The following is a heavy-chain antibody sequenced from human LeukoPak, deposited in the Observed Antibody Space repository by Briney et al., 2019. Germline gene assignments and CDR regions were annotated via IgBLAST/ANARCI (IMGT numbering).Heavy chain of an antibody. Sequence: SETLSLTCTVSGGSISSGGYYWSWIRQHPGKGLGWIGYIYYSGSTYYNPSLKSRVTISVDTSKNQFSLKLSSVTAADTAVYYCARVLNLYDSSGYYLGSGGAFDIWGQGTMVTVSS. D-gene: IGHD3-22*01. V-gene: IGHV4-31*03. CDR3: ARVLNLYDSSGYYLGSGGAFDI. CDR1: GGSISSGGYY. CDR2: IYYSGST. J-gene: IGHJ3*02.